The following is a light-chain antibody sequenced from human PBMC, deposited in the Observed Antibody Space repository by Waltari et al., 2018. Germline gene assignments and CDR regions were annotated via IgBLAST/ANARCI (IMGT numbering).Light chain of an antibody. V-gene: IGKV3-20*01. CDR1: RSFSSSF. CDR2: GAS. CDR3: QQYGGSPPYT. J-gene: IGKJ2*01. Sequence: EIVLLQSQGTLSCSPVDRATLTCRASRSFSSSFLAWYQQKPGQAPRLLIYGASSRATGIPDRFSGGGSGTDFTLTISRLEPEDFAVYYCQQYGGSPPYTFGQGTKLEI.